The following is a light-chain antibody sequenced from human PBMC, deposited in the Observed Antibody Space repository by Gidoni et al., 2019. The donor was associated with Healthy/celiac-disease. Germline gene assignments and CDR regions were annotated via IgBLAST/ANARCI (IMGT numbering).Light chain of an antibody. CDR1: SSDVGSYDY. Sequence: QSALTQPASVSGSPGRAITISCTVTSSDVGSYDYVSWYQQYPGKAPKIMIYNVNYRPSGVSNRFSASKSGNTASLTISGLQAEDEADYYCSSYASTTTWVFGGGTKVTVL. CDR3: SSYASTTTWV. V-gene: IGLV2-14*03. J-gene: IGLJ3*02. CDR2: NVN.